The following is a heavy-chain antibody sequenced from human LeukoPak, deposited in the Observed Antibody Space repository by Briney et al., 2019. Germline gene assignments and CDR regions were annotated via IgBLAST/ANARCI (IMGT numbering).Heavy chain of an antibody. Sequence: GGSLRLSCAASGFTFSSYWMHWVRHAPGKALVWVSRINTDGSSTTHADPVKGRFTISRDNAKNTLYLKMKSQRAEDTGMYFCARLRNWNYAKWLDPWGEGTLVTVSS. D-gene: IGHD1-7*01. J-gene: IGHJ5*02. CDR2: INTDGSST. V-gene: IGHV3-74*01. CDR3: ARLRNWNYAKWLDP. CDR1: GFTFSSYW.